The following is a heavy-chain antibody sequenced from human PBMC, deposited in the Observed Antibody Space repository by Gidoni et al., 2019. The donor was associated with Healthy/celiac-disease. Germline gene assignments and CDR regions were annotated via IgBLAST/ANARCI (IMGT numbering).Heavy chain of an antibody. CDR1: GITFSNYS. J-gene: IGHJ6*02. Sequence: EVPPVASGGGLVKPGGSPGTPRAGSGITFSNYSKKWVRQAPGKGLEWVSSISSSSSYIYYADSVKGRFTISRDNAKNSLYLQMNSLRAEDTAVYYCARDHCSSTSCYCDYYYGMDVWGQGTTVTVSS. V-gene: IGHV3-21*01. CDR2: ISSSSSYI. D-gene: IGHD2-2*01. CDR3: ARDHCSSTSCYCDYYYGMDV.